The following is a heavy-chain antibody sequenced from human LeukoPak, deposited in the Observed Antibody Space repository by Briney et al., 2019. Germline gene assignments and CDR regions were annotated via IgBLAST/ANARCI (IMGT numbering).Heavy chain of an antibody. V-gene: IGHV1-46*01. D-gene: IGHD6-13*01. CDR1: GYTFTSYY. Sequence: ASVKVSCKASGYTFTSYYMHWVRQAPGQGLEWMGIINPSGASTNYAQKFQGRVNMTRDTSTNTVYMELGSLRSEDTAVYYCARRWIRSSWYDFDYWGQGTLVTVSS. CDR2: INPSGAST. J-gene: IGHJ4*02. CDR3: ARRWIRSSWYDFDY.